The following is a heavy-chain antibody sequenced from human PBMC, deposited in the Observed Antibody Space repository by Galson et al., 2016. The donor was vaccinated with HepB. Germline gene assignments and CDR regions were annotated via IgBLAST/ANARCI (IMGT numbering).Heavy chain of an antibody. V-gene: IGHV4-31*03. CDR3: ARGGEVKEGDVVATRVGQGFDI. D-gene: IGHD5-12*01. CDR2: IDYSWNT. J-gene: IGHJ3*02. Sequence: TLSLTCTVSRGSITSGSYYWNWIRHHPGKGLEWIGYIDYSWNTYYNPSLKSRVTIPVDTSKIQFSLKLGSVTAADTAVYYCARGGEVKEGDVVATRVGQGFDIWGQGTMVTVSS. CDR1: RGSITSGSYY.